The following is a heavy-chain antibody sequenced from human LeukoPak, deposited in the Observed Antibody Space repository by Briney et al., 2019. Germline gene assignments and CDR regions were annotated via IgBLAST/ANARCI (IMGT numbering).Heavy chain of an antibody. CDR1: GLTFSTYT. D-gene: IGHD2-2*03. J-gene: IGHJ4*02. CDR3: AKSAEPSSMDMFFDY. V-gene: IGHV3-23*01. CDR2: ISGSGVIASYAGT. Sequence: GGSLRLSCVASGLTFSTYTMTWVRQAPGKGLEWVSSISGSGVIASYAGTFYADSVKGRFTISRDSSTVFLQMNSLRDEDAAVYYCAKSAEPSSMDMFFDYWGPGTLVTVSS.